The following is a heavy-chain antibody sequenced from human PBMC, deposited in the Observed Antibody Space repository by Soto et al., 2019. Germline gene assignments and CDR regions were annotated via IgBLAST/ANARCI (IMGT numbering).Heavy chain of an antibody. D-gene: IGHD6-19*01. Sequence: GGSLRLSXAASGFTVSSNYMSWVRQAPGKGLEWVSVIYSGGSTYYADSVKGRFTISRDNSKNTLYLQMNSLRAEDTAVYYCARDHYSSGWYNFDYWGQGTLVTVSP. CDR1: GFTVSSNY. J-gene: IGHJ4*02. CDR3: ARDHYSSGWYNFDY. CDR2: IYSGGST. V-gene: IGHV3-53*01.